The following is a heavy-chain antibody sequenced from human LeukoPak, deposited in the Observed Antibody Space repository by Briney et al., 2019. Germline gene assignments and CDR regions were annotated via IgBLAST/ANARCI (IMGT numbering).Heavy chain of an antibody. CDR3: AKDLHRDTNSGWYGEAYYYYYYGMDV. CDR2: ISGDGGST. J-gene: IGHJ6*02. CDR1: GFTFDDYA. V-gene: IGHV3-43*02. Sequence: PGGSLRLSCAASGFTFDDYAMHWVRQAPGKGLEWVSLISGDGGSTYYADSVKGRFTISRDNSKNSLYLQMNSLRTEDTALYYCAKDLHRDTNSGWYGEAYYYYYYGMDVWGQGTTVTVSS. D-gene: IGHD6-19*01.